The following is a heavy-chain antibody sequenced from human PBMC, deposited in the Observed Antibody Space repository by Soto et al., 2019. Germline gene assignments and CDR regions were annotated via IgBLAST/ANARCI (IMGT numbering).Heavy chain of an antibody. CDR1: GFTFSSYG. J-gene: IGHJ4*02. CDR2: ISYDGSNK. CDR3: AKDRSLVRGPMPY. Sequence: GSLRLSCAAPGFTFSSYGMHWVRQAPGKGLEWVAVISYDGSNKYYADSVKGRFTISRDNSKNTLYLQMNSLRAEDTAVYYCAKDRSLVRGPMPYWGQGTLVTVYS. D-gene: IGHD3-10*01. V-gene: IGHV3-30*18.